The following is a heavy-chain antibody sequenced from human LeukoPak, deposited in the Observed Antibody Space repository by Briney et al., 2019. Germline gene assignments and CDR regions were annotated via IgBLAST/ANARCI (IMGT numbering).Heavy chain of an antibody. J-gene: IGHJ5*02. CDR1: GFSLRSSE. CDR3: ARDTVNGPFVISLDL. V-gene: IGHV3-48*03. Sequence: GGSLRLSCAASGFSLRSSEMNWVRQAPGKGPEWVAHISSADNVEYYTDSVRGRFTMSRDNAKDLLYLQMNSLRDEDTAVYYCARDTVNGPFVISLDLWGQGVLVTVSS. CDR2: ISSADNVE. D-gene: IGHD2-8*01.